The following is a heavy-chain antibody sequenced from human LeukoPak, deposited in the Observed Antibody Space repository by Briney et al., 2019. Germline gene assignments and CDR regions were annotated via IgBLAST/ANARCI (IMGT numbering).Heavy chain of an antibody. D-gene: IGHD2-21*02. Sequence: GASVKVSCKASGYTFTSYGISWVRQAPGQGLEWMGWISAYNGNTNYAQKFQGRVTMTRDTSISTAYMELSRLLSGDTAVYYCARGKTMVYCGGDYYRFDNWGQGTLVTVSS. CDR1: GYTFTSYG. J-gene: IGHJ4*02. V-gene: IGHV1-18*01. CDR3: ARGKTMVYCGGDYYRFDN. CDR2: ISAYNGNT.